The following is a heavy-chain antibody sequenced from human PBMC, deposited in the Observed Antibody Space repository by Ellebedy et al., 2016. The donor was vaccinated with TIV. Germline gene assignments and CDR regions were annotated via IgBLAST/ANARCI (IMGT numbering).Heavy chain of an antibody. CDR1: GGSISSRNSY. V-gene: IGHV4-39*01. Sequence: MPSETLSLACTVSGGSISSRNSYWGWIRQPPGQGPEWIGTIFYTGTPYYNPSVESRITMSLATSQNQFSLTRSSVTAAPTAVYYCVRGVREIYYYGMAVWGQGTTVTVSS. D-gene: IGHD3-10*01. CDR2: IFYTGTP. J-gene: IGHJ6*02. CDR3: VRGVREIYYYGMAV.